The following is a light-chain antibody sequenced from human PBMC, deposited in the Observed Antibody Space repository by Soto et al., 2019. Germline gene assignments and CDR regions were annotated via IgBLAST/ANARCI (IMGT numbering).Light chain of an antibody. CDR2: EVS. J-gene: IGLJ1*01. Sequence: QSVLAQPASVSGSPGQSITISCTGTSSDVGSYNFVSWYQHHPGKAPKLIIYEVSNRPSGVSNRFSGSKSGNTASLTISGLQADDEADYYCSAYSDIDTKGFXTGTKVTVL. CDR3: SAYSDIDTKG. CDR1: SSDVGSYNF. V-gene: IGLV2-14*01.